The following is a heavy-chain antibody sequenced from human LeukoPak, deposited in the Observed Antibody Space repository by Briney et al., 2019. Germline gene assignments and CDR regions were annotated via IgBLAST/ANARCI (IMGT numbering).Heavy chain of an antibody. Sequence: GGSLRLSCAPSLYTLNTQWMTCSRQTPGGGLEWVASLKQDGSDKYYVDSVKGRFTISRGNAGNSLYLQMNSLRAEDTAVYYCAKDGYDSSGYYIHDAFDIWGQGTMVTVSS. J-gene: IGHJ3*02. CDR2: LKQDGSDK. CDR3: AKDGYDSSGYYIHDAFDI. V-gene: IGHV3-7*05. D-gene: IGHD3-22*01. CDR1: LYTLNTQW.